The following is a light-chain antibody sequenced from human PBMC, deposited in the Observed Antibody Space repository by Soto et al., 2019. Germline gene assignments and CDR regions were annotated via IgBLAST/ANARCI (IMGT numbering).Light chain of an antibody. V-gene: IGLV1-44*01. CDR3: AAWDDGLNGPV. Sequence: QSVLTQPPSPSGTPGQRVTISCSGSSSNIGSNTVNWYQQLPGTAPKLLIYSNNQRPSEVPDRFSASKSRAAATPAISGPKPEDEGVYYCAAWDDGLNGPVFGTGTKVTVL. CDR2: SNN. CDR1: SSNIGSNT. J-gene: IGLJ1*01.